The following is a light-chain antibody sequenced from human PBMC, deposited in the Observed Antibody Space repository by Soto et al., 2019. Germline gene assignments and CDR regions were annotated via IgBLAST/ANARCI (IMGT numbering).Light chain of an antibody. V-gene: IGLV2-23*02. CDR3: CSYAGSSTFV. J-gene: IGLJ1*01. CDR1: SSDVGSYNL. CDR2: EVS. Sequence: QSALTQPASVSGSPGQSITISCTGTSSDVGSYNLVSWYQQHPGKAPKLMIYEVSKRPSGVSNRFSGSKSDNTASLTISGLQAEDEADYYCCSYAGSSTFVCGTGTKVTVL.